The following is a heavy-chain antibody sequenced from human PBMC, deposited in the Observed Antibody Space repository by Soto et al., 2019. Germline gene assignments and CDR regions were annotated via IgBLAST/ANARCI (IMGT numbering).Heavy chain of an antibody. D-gene: IGHD2-8*01. J-gene: IGHJ4*02. Sequence: QVQLVQSGGEVKKPGASVKVSCKASGYTFSNFGLSWVRQAPGQGLELMGWISPYNGNTNYAQKLQGRLTMTTDTSTSTAYMELRSLRSDDTAVYYGARDRLGVSVTGGGFDSWGQGTLVTVSS. CDR2: ISPYNGNT. V-gene: IGHV1-18*01. CDR3: ARDRLGVSVTGGGFDS. CDR1: GYTFSNFG.